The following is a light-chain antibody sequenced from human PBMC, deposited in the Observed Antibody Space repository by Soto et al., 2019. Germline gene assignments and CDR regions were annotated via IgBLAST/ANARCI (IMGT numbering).Light chain of an antibody. CDR1: QSISSY. Sequence: DIQMTQSPSSLSASVGDRVTITCRASQSISSYLNWYQQKPGKAPKLLIYAASSLQSGLPSRFSGSGSRTDFTLTISSLQPEDFATYYCQQSYSTPITFGQGTRLENK. CDR2: AAS. V-gene: IGKV1-39*01. CDR3: QQSYSTPIT. J-gene: IGKJ5*01.